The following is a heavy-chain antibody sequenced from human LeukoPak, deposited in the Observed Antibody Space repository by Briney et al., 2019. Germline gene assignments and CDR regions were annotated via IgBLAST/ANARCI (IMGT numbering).Heavy chain of an antibody. J-gene: IGHJ3*02. Sequence: GASVKVSCKASGYTFIKYGLTWVRQAPGQGFEWMGWISSYTGSTNYAQKLQGRVTMPTDPSTSTAYMELRSLRSDDTAVYYCARTVGAPGAFVIWGQGTMVIVSS. D-gene: IGHD1-26*01. CDR1: GYTFIKYG. V-gene: IGHV1-18*01. CDR2: ISSYTGST. CDR3: ARTVGAPGAFVI.